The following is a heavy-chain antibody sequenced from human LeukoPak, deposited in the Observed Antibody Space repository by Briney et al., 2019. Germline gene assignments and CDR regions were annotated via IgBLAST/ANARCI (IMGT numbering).Heavy chain of an antibody. D-gene: IGHD1-14*01. CDR2: INPNSGGT. CDR3: AANVETGRGDFDI. CDR1: GYTFTGYF. J-gene: IGHJ3*02. V-gene: IGHV1-2*02. Sequence: ASVKVSCKASGYTFTGYFMYWVRQAPGQGLEWMGWINPNSGGTNYAQKFQGRVTMTRDTSMDTAYMQVTGLRYDDTAVYYCAANVETGRGDFDIWGQGTLVTVSS.